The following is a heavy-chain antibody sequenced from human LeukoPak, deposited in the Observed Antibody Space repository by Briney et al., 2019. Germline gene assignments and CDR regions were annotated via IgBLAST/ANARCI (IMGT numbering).Heavy chain of an antibody. CDR2: IIPIFGTA. CDR1: GGTFSSYA. J-gene: IGHJ4*02. D-gene: IGHD6-19*01. Sequence: SVKVSCKASGGTFSSYAISWVRQAPGQGLGWMGWIIPIFGTANYAQKFQGRVTITTDESTSTAYMELSSLRSEDTAVYYCARGGSGWYDYWGQGTLVTVSS. CDR3: ARGGSGWYDY. V-gene: IGHV1-69*05.